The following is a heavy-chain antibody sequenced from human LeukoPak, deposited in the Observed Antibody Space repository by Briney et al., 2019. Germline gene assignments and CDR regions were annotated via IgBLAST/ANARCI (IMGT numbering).Heavy chain of an antibody. Sequence: GGSLRLSCEASGFTFSSYSMNWVRQAPGKGLEWVSSISSSSSYTYYADSVKGRFTISRDNAKNSLYLQMNSLRAEDTAVYYCARDRDPHVIGTTAIDYWGQGTLVTVSS. CDR1: GFTFSSYS. CDR3: ARDRDPHVIGTTAIDY. V-gene: IGHV3-21*01. J-gene: IGHJ4*02. CDR2: ISSSSSYT. D-gene: IGHD1-1*01.